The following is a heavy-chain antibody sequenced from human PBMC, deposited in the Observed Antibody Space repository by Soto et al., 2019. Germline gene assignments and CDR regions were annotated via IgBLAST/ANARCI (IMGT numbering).Heavy chain of an antibody. CDR1: VGSISYDYDH. CDR3: AREDDGGDRDYYGLDV. CDR2: IHYSGSI. Sequence: PSETLSLTCTVSVGSISYDYDHWTWLRQSPGKGLEWIGYIHYSGSIIYNPSFKSRVTISVDTSKNQFSLQLSSVTAADTAVYFCAREDDGGDRDYYGLDVWGQGTTVTVSS. J-gene: IGHJ6*02. D-gene: IGHD2-21*02. V-gene: IGHV4-30-4*08.